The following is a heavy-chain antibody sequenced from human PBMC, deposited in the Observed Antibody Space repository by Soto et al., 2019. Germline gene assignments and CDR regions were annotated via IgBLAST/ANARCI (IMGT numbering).Heavy chain of an antibody. V-gene: IGHV4-30-4*01. CDR2: IYYSGST. J-gene: IGHJ5*02. Sequence: QVQLQESGPGLVKPSQTLSLTCTVSGGSISSGDYYWSWIRQPPGKGLEWIGYIYYSGSTYYNPSLKIRVTXXVXTXXNQFSLKLSSVTAADTAVYYCARDRENTPYNWFDPWGQGTLVTVSS. CDR3: ARDRENTPYNWFDP. CDR1: GGSISSGDYY.